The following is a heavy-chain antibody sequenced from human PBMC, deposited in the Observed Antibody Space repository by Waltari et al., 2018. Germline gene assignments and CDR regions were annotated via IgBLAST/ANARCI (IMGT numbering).Heavy chain of an antibody. Sequence: GGSLRLSCAASGFTFSDYYMSWTRQAPGKGLEWVSYISSSGSTIYYADSVKGRLTISRDNAKNSLYLQMNSLRAEDTAVYYCARIYSGSYGGAFDIWGQGTMVTVSS. CDR3: ARIYSGSYGGAFDI. D-gene: IGHD1-26*01. CDR2: ISSSGSTI. CDR1: GFTFSDYY. J-gene: IGHJ3*02. V-gene: IGHV3-11*01.